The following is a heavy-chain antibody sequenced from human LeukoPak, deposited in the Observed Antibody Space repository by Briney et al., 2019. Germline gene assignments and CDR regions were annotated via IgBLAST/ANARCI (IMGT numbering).Heavy chain of an antibody. D-gene: IGHD7-27*01. CDR3: ATAGDDPRHPLDV. CDR1: GYTFTSYG. Sequence: GASVKVSCKASGYTFTSYGISWVRQAPGQGLEWMGWTSAYNGNTNYTQKLQGRVTMTPDTSTSTAYMELRSLRSDGTAVYYCATAGDDPRHPLDVWGKGTTVTVSS. CDR2: TSAYNGNT. V-gene: IGHV1-18*01. J-gene: IGHJ6*04.